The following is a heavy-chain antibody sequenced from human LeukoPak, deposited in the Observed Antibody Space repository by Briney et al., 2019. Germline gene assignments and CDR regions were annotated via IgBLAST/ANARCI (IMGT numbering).Heavy chain of an antibody. D-gene: IGHD2-2*01. CDR3: AKRYCTGTSCSYYYYYGMDV. V-gene: IGHV3-23*01. J-gene: IGHJ6*02. Sequence: GGSLRLSCAASGFTFSSYAMSWVRQAPGKGLEWVSAISGSGGSTYCADSVKGRFTISRDNSKNTLFLQMNSLRAEDTAVYYCAKRYCTGTSCSYYYYYGMDVWGQGTTVTVSS. CDR2: ISGSGGST. CDR1: GFTFSSYA.